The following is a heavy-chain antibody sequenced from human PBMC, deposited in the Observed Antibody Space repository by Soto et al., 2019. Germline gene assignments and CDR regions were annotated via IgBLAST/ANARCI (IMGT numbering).Heavy chain of an antibody. CDR2: IYYSGSS. CDR1: GGSISSGGYY. V-gene: IGHV4-31*03. Sequence: QVQLQESGPGLVKPSQTLSLTCTVSGGSISSGGYYWSWIRQHPGKGLEWIGYIYYSGSSYYNPSLKSRVTISVDTSKNQFSLKLSSVTAADTAVYYYARAMWLRNDAFDIWGQGTMVTVSS. D-gene: IGHD5-12*01. J-gene: IGHJ3*02. CDR3: ARAMWLRNDAFDI.